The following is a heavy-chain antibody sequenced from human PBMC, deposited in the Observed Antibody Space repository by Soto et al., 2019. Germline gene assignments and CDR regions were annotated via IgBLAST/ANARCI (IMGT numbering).Heavy chain of an antibody. J-gene: IGHJ3*02. CDR3: ARYIVVVTATYAFDI. CDR1: GFTFSSHA. CDR2: LSDSGISI. D-gene: IGHD2-21*02. V-gene: IGHV3-23*01. Sequence: GGSLRLSCTASGFTFSSHAMTWVRQAPGKGLEWVSGLSDSGISIYYADSVKDRLTISRDNSKNTLYLQMNSLRAEDTAVYYCARYIVVVTATYAFDIWGQGTMVTVSS.